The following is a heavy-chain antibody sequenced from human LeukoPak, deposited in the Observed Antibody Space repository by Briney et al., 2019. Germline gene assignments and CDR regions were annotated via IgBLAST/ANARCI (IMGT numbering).Heavy chain of an antibody. J-gene: IGHJ6*02. CDR3: ARWKRDYYGMDV. CDR1: GGSISSYY. V-gene: IGHV4-59*08. Sequence: PSETLSLTCTVSGGSISSYYWSWIRQPPGKGLEWIGYIYYSGSTNYNPSLKSRVTISVDTSKNQFSLKLSSVTAADTAVYYCARWKRDYYGMDVWGQGTTVTVSS. D-gene: IGHD1-1*01. CDR2: IYYSGST.